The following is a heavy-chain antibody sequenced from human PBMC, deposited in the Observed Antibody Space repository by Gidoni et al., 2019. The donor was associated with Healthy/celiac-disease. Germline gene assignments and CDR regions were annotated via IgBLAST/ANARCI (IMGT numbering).Heavy chain of an antibody. CDR2: IYHSGST. D-gene: IGHD2-2*01. CDR3: ARVSIVVVPAAPQGVWFDP. CDR1: GGSISSGGYS. Sequence: QLQLQESGSGLVKPSQTLSLTCAVSGGSISSGGYSWSWIRPPPGKGLEWIGYIYHSGSTYYNPSLKSRVTISVDRSKNQFSLKLSSVTAADTAVYYCARVSIVVVPAAPQGVWFDPWGQGTLVTVSS. J-gene: IGHJ5*02. V-gene: IGHV4-30-2*01.